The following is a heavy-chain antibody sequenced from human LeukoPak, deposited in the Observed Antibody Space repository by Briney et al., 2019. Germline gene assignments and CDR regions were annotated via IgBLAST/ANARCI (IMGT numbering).Heavy chain of an antibody. CDR2: INHSGST. D-gene: IGHD3-22*01. CDR3: ARTYYYDSSGYYTLEYYFDY. J-gene: IGHJ4*02. Sequence: SETLSLTCAVYGGSFSGYYWSWIRQPPGKGLEWIGEINHSGSTNYNPSLKSRVTISVDTSKNQFSLKLSSVTAADTAVYYCARTYYYDSSGYYTLEYYFDYWGQGTLVTVSS. CDR1: GGSFSGYY. V-gene: IGHV4-34*01.